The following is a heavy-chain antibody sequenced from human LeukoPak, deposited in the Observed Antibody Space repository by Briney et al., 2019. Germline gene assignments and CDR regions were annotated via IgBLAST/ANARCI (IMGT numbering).Heavy chain of an antibody. D-gene: IGHD3-9*01. V-gene: IGHV3-21*01. J-gene: IGHJ4*02. Sequence: PGGSLRLSCAASGSTFNSYSMNWVRQAPGKGLEWVSSISSSGTYIYYADSLKGRFTVSRDRAKNSLYLQMNSLRPEDTAVYYCARGPYAYFDWFTQGDYWGQGTLVTVSS. CDR2: ISSSGTYI. CDR3: ARGPYAYFDWFTQGDY. CDR1: GSTFNSYS.